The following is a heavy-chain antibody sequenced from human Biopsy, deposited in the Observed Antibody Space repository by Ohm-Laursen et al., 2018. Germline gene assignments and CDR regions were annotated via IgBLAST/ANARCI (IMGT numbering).Heavy chain of an antibody. CDR1: GGSFTGHY. Sequence: SDTLSLTCSVSGGSFTGHYWSWIRQPPGKGLEWIGSIFYRGSTHYKPSLKSQVNISVDTSKNQFSLKLNSVTAADTAVYYCARDYDTSGYYYVSWGQGTLVTVSS. CDR3: ARDYDTSGYYYVS. CDR2: IFYRGST. J-gene: IGHJ5*02. D-gene: IGHD3-22*01. V-gene: IGHV4-59*04.